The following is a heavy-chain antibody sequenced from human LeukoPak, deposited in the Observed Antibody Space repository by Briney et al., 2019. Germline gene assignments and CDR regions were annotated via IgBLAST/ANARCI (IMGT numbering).Heavy chain of an antibody. J-gene: IGHJ4*02. V-gene: IGHV3-23*01. CDR2: ISGSGDST. D-gene: IGHD2-15*01. CDR1: GFTFSSYA. CDR3: AKGRSGVVVVALNY. Sequence: GASLRLSCAASGFTFSSYAMSWVRQAPGKGLEWVSTISGSGDSTYYADSVKGRFTISRDNSKNTLYLQMNSLRADDTAVYYCAKGRSGVVVVALNYWGQGTPVTVSS.